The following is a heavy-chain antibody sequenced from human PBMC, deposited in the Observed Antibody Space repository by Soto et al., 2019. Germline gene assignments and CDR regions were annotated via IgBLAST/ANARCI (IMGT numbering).Heavy chain of an antibody. J-gene: IGHJ5*02. V-gene: IGHV1-24*01. Sequence: GASVKVSCKVSGYTLTELSMHWVRQAPGKGLEWMGGFDPEDGETIYAQKFQGRVTMTEDTSTDTAYMELSSLRSEDTAVYYCATVVCSGGSCHGDYNWFDPWGQGTLVTVSS. CDR3: ATVVCSGGSCHGDYNWFDP. CDR1: GYTLTELS. CDR2: FDPEDGET. D-gene: IGHD2-15*01.